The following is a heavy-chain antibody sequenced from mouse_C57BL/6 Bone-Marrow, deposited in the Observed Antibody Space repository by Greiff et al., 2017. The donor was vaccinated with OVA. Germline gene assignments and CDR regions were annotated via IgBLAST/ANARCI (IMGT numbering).Heavy chain of an antibody. CDR1: GYTFTSYW. CDR2: IYPGSGST. D-gene: IGHD1-1*01. CDR3: ARAIYGSSYGYFDY. Sequence: VQLHQPGAELVKPGASVKMSCKASGYTFTSYWITWVKQRPGQGLEWIGDIYPGSGSTNYHEKFKSKATLTVDTSSSTAYMQLSSLTSEDSAVYYCARAIYGSSYGYFDYWGQGTTLTVSS. V-gene: IGHV1-55*01. J-gene: IGHJ2*01.